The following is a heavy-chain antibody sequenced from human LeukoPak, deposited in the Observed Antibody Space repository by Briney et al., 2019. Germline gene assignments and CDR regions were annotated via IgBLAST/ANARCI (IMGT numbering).Heavy chain of an antibody. D-gene: IGHD2-2*01. J-gene: IGHJ6*02. V-gene: IGHV4-59*01. CDR1: GGSISTYY. CDR3: VRQGGCSSTSCYANYYYYGMDV. Sequence: SETLSLTCTVSGGSISTYYWTWIRQPPGKGLEWIGYIYYSGSTNYNPSLKSRVTISLDTSKNQFSLKLSSVTAADTAVYYCVRQGGCSSTSCYANYYYYGMDVWGQGTTVTVSS. CDR2: IYYSGST.